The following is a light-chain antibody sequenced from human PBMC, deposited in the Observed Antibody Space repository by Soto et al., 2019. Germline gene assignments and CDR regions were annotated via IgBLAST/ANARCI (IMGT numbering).Light chain of an antibody. V-gene: IGKV3-15*01. CDR2: GAS. J-gene: IGKJ5*01. CDR1: QSISGT. CDR3: QQYYSYLQIT. Sequence: EILWPQSPGTLPLSPGERATLSCRASQSISGTLAWYQQKPGQAPRLLIHGASTRAPGFPARFSGSGSGTDFTLTISCLQSEDFATYYCQQYYSYLQITFGQGTRLEI.